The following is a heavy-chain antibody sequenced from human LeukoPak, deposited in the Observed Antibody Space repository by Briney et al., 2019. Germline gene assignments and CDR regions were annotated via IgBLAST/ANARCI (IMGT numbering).Heavy chain of an antibody. V-gene: IGHV6-1*01. CDR2: TYYSSTWYN. CDR1: GVSVSSNSVT. Sequence: QTLSLTCAISGVSVSSNSVTWNWIRPSPSRGLEWLGRTYYSSTWYNDYAVSVRGRITVNPATSKNQFSLHLTAAAPEDTAVYYCARRLTQYDCFDPWGQGILVTVSS. CDR3: ARRLTQYDCFDP. J-gene: IGHJ5*02. D-gene: IGHD2-2*01.